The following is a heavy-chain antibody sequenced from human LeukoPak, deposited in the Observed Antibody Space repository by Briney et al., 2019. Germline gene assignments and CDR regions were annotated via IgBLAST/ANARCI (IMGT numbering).Heavy chain of an antibody. CDR2: ISGSGGST. V-gene: IGHV3-23*01. CDR1: GFTFSNAW. Sequence: GGSLRLSCAASGFTFSNAWMSWVRQAPGKGLEWVSAISGSGGSTYYADSVKGRFTISRDNSKNTLYLQMNSLRAEDTAVYYCAKGQVGATEGDAFDIWGQRTMVTVSS. D-gene: IGHD1-26*01. J-gene: IGHJ3*02. CDR3: AKGQVGATEGDAFDI.